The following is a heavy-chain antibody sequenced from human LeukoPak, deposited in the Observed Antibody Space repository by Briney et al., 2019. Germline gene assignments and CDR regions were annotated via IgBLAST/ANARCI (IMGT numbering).Heavy chain of an antibody. CDR3: AKDLTIFGVVLIVLEDDY. CDR2: LSGSGGST. J-gene: IGHJ4*02. CDR1: GLTFSSYA. Sequence: PGGSLRLSCAASGLTFSSYAMSWVRQAPGKGQEWVSTLSGSGGSTYYADSVKGRFTISRDNSKNTLYLQMNSLRAEDTAVYYCAKDLTIFGVVLIVLEDDYWGQGTLVTVSS. V-gene: IGHV3-23*01. D-gene: IGHD3-3*01.